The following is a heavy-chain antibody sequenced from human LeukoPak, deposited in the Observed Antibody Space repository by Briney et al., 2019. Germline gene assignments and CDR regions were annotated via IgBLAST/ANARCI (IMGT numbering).Heavy chain of an antibody. J-gene: IGHJ4*02. V-gene: IGHV3-74*03. CDR3: ARGFSSGWYLFGDF. D-gene: IGHD6-19*01. Sequence: GGSLRLSCAASGFTFSNYWMHWVRQAAGRGRVWLSRINRDGSFTTYADSVKGRFTISRDNAKNTLNMQMNSLRAEDTAVYYCARGFSSGWYLFGDFWGQGALVTVSS. CDR2: INRDGSFT. CDR1: GFTFSNYW.